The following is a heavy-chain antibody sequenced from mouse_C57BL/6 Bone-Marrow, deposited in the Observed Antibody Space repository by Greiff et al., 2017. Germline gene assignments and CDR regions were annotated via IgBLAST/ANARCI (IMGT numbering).Heavy chain of an antibody. V-gene: IGHV5-4*03. Sequence: EVKLVESGGGLVKPGGSLKLSCAASGFTFSSYAMSWVRQTPEKRLEWVATISDGGSYTYYPDNVKGRFTISRDNAKNNLYLQMSHLKSEDTAMYYCARGYYYGSSYGDYAIDYWGQGTSVTVSS. CDR2: ISDGGSYT. CDR3: ARGYYYGSSYGDYAIDY. CDR1: GFTFSSYA. D-gene: IGHD1-1*01. J-gene: IGHJ4*01.